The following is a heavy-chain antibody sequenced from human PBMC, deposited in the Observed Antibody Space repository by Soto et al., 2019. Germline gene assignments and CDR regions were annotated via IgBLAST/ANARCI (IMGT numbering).Heavy chain of an antibody. J-gene: IGHJ4*02. CDR3: ATVFEH. CDR1: GITFSGYW. Sequence: EVQLVESGGGSVQPGGSLRLSCVASGITFSGYWMHWVRQVPGKGLVWVARVDSDGSGTSYADSVKGRFTISRDNAKNTLYLQMNSLRVEDTAVYYCATVFEHWGQGSRSPSPQ. V-gene: IGHV3-74*01. CDR2: VDSDGSGT.